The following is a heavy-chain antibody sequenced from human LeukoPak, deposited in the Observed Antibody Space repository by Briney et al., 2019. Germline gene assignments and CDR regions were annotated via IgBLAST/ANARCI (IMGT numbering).Heavy chain of an antibody. CDR3: ARMGIVGATGYYFDY. Sequence: SETLSLTCTVSGGSISSGNYYWNWIRQHPGKGLEWIGYIYYSGSTYYNPSLKSRVNISVDTSKNQFSLKLNSVTAADTAVYYCARMGIVGATGYYFDYWGQGTLVTVSS. V-gene: IGHV4-31*03. CDR2: IYYSGST. CDR1: GGSISSGNYY. J-gene: IGHJ4*02. D-gene: IGHD1-26*01.